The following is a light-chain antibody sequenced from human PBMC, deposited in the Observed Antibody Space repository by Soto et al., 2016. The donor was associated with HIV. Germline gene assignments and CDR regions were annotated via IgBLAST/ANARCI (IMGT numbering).Light chain of an antibody. Sequence: DIQMTQSPSSLSASVGDIVTITCRASQDIGNDLGWYQQKPGQAPKRLIYGASSLESGVPSRFSGSRSATEFTLTISSLQPEDFATYYCLQLNNSPRTFGQGTKVEIQ. CDR2: GAS. J-gene: IGKJ1*01. V-gene: IGKV1-17*01. CDR3: LQLNNSPRT. CDR1: QDIGND.